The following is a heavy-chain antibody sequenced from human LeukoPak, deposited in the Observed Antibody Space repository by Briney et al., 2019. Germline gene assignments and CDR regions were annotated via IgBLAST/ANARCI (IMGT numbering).Heavy chain of an antibody. CDR2: IKHNASEK. D-gene: IGHD6-6*01. J-gene: IGHJ6*03. V-gene: IGHV3-7*03. CDR1: GFTFSSYW. CDR3: AKDDCDGQLAGGMDV. Sequence: PGGSLRLSCAASGFTFSSYWMAWVRQTPGKGLEWVAKIKHNASEKYYVDSVKGRFTISRDNAKNSLYLQMNSLRAEDTALYYCAKDDCDGQLAGGMDVWGKGTTVTVSS.